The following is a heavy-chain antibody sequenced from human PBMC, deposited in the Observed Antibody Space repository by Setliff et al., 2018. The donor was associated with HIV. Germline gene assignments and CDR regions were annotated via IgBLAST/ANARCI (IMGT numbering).Heavy chain of an antibody. Sequence: PGGSLRLSCAASGFTVSSNYMSWVRQAPGKGLEWVSGISGSGDSTFYAHSVKGRFTISRDNSRNTVYLQVGSLRPDDTAMYYCARSRPYNSALDYWGQGTLVTVSS. CDR1: GFTVSSNY. J-gene: IGHJ4*02. CDR2: ISGSGDST. CDR3: ARSRPYNSALDY. V-gene: IGHV3-66*02. D-gene: IGHD6-25*01.